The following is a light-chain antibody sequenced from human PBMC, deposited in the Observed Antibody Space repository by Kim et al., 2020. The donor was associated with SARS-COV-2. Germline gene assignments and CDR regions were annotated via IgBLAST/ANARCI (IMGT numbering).Light chain of an antibody. CDR2: EVT. CDR3: SSYAGGNNLV. V-gene: IGLV2-8*01. Sequence: GESVRISCTGASSDVGGYNYVSWYQQHPGKVPKLMIYEVTKRPSGVPDRFSGSKSGNTASLTVSGLQAEDEADYYCSSYAGGNNLVFGGGTQLTVL. CDR1: SSDVGGYNY. J-gene: IGLJ2*01.